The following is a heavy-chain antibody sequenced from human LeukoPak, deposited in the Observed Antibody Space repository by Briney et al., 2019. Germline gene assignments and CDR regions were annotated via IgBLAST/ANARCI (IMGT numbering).Heavy chain of an antibody. CDR2: INDSGST. CDR3: AISGNYFTRDAFDI. Sequence: SETLSLTCAVYGGSFSGYYWSWIRQPPGKGLEWIGEINDSGSTNYNPSLKSRVTISGDTSKHHFSLELRSVTAADTAVYYCAISGNYFTRDAFDIWGQGTMVTVSS. J-gene: IGHJ3*02. D-gene: IGHD1-26*01. V-gene: IGHV4-34*01. CDR1: GGSFSGYY.